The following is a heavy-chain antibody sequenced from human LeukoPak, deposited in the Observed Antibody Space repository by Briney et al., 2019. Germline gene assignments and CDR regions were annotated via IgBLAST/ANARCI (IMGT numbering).Heavy chain of an antibody. CDR3: STDQGGDILTGC. CDR2: IKTKSEGGTI. D-gene: IGHD3-9*01. Sequence: GGSLRLPCAVSGFTFTNAWMHWARNAPGKALEWVGRIKTKSEGGTIDYAAPVRGRFTISRDDSENTLYLQMNSLKTEDTALYYCSTDQGGDILTGCWGQGTLVTVSS. CDR1: GFTFTNAW. J-gene: IGHJ4*02. V-gene: IGHV3-15*07.